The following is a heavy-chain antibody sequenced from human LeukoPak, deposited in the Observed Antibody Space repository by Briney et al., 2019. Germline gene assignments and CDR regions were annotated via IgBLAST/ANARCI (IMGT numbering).Heavy chain of an antibody. CDR1: GFTFSSYG. CDR3: AKGRTIWWWFDASAI. V-gene: IGHV3-30*18. Sequence: GGSLRLSCAASGFTFSSYGMHWVRQAPGKGPEWVAVISHDRGRQYLSVSVKGQFTISRANSKNTLYLQMSSLGPEDTDVSYCAKGRTIWWWFDASAIWGQGTMVTVSS. D-gene: IGHD2-21*01. CDR2: ISHDRGRQ. J-gene: IGHJ3*02.